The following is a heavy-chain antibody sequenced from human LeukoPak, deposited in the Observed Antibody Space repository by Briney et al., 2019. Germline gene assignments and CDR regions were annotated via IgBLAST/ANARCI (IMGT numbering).Heavy chain of an antibody. D-gene: IGHD6-19*01. CDR1: GYTFTGYY. CDR2: INSNSGVT. CDR3: ARGAHASGWYGDFDY. J-gene: IGHJ4*02. Sequence: ASVKVSCKASGYTFTGYYIHWVRQAPGQGLEWMGWINSNSGVTNYEQKFQGRVTMARVTSISTAYMELSSLRSDDTAVYYCARGAHASGWYGDFDYWGQGTLVTVSS. V-gene: IGHV1-2*02.